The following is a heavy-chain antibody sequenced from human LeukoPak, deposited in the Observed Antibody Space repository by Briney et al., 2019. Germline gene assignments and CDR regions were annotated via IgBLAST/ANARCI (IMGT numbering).Heavy chain of an antibody. J-gene: IGHJ4*02. CDR1: GFTFSSYG. D-gene: IGHD6-19*01. CDR3: GKDSAVAGIDY. V-gene: IGHV3-23*01. CDR2: ISGSGGST. Sequence: GGTLRLSCAASGFTFSSYGMSWVRQAPGKGLEWVSAISGSGGSTYYADSVKGRFTISRDNSKNSLYLQMNSLRAEDTAVYYCGKDSAVAGIDYWGQGTLVTVSS.